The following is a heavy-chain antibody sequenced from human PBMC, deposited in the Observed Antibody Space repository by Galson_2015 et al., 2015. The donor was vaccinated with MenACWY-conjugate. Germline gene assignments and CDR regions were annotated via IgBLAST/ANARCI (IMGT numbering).Heavy chain of an antibody. CDR2: INGYESTT. CDR3: VRGTNDWKGVYY. D-gene: IGHD2-8*01. V-gene: IGHV3-74*01. CDR1: GLSFSTYG. Sequence: SLRLSGAVSGLSFSTYGMHWVRQVPGKGLAWVSCINGYESTTDYAASVKGRFTISRDNAKNTLFLQMNRLRNEDTAVYYCVRGTNDWKGVYYWGQGTLVNVSS. J-gene: IGHJ4*02.